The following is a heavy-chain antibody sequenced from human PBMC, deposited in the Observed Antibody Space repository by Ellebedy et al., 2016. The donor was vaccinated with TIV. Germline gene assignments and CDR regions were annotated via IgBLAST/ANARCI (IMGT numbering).Heavy chain of an antibody. D-gene: IGHD3-3*01. CDR2: INPNSGGT. J-gene: IGHJ4*02. CDR1: GYTFTGYY. CDR3: ARDFKGTIFGVISFLDY. V-gene: IGHV1-2*02. Sequence: ASVKVSXXASGYTFTGYYMHWVRQAPGQGLEWMGWINPNSGGTNYAQKFQGRVTMTRDTSISTAYMELSRLRSDDTAVYYCARDFKGTIFGVISFLDYWGQGTLVTVSS.